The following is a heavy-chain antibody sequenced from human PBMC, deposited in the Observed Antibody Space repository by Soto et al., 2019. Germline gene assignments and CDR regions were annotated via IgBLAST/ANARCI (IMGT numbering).Heavy chain of an antibody. D-gene: IGHD1-26*01. CDR1: GFTFSIYG. Sequence: PGGSLRLSCAASGFTFSIYGMHWFRQAPGKGLEWVAVIWYDGSNKYYADSVKGRFTISRDNSKNTLYLQMNSLRAEDTAVYYCARDLGSGTLILAFDIWGQGTMVTVSS. V-gene: IGHV3-33*01. J-gene: IGHJ3*02. CDR2: IWYDGSNK. CDR3: ARDLGSGTLILAFDI.